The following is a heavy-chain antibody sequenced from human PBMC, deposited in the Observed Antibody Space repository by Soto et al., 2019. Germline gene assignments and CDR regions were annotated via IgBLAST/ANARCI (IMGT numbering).Heavy chain of an antibody. V-gene: IGHV3-7*01. CDR1: GFTFTNYW. CDR3: ERDQVAVTGTPAFDY. Sequence: VGSLRLSCAASGFTFTNYWMDWVRQAPGRGLEWVANIKQDGSEKYYVDSVKGRFTISRDNAKNSLYLQMNSLRAEDTAVYFCERDQVAVTGTPAFDYWGQGILVTVSS. D-gene: IGHD6-19*01. CDR2: IKQDGSEK. J-gene: IGHJ4*02.